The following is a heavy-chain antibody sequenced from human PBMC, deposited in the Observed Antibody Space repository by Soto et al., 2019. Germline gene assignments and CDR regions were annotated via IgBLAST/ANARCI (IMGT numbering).Heavy chain of an antibody. CDR1: GFTFSSYA. CDR2: ISGSGDST. V-gene: IGHV3-23*01. D-gene: IGHD6-13*01. CDR3: ARRGPGTYFDY. Sequence: GGSLRLSCAASGFTFSSYAMNWVRQAPGKGLEWVSVISGSGDSTYYADSVKGRFTISRDNSKNTLYLQMNSLRTEDTAVYYCARRGPGTYFDYWGQGTLATVSS. J-gene: IGHJ4*02.